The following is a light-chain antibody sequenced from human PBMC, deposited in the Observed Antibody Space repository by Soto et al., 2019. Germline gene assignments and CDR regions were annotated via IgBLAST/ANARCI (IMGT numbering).Light chain of an antibody. J-gene: IGKJ1*01. CDR2: KAS. CDR3: QHYNSYSEA. CDR1: QTISSC. Sequence: DIPMTQCPSTLCESXGDRVTIPGRPSQTISSCLAGYQQTPGKAPKLXXXKASTLKSGVPSRFSGSGPGTDFTLTISSLQPDDFATYYGQHYNSYSEAFGQGTKGGYQ. V-gene: IGKV1-5*03.